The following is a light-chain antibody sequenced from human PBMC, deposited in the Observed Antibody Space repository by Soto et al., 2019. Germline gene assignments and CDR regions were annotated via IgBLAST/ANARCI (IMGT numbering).Light chain of an antibody. J-gene: IGKJ3*01. CDR1: QSVSSN. V-gene: IGKV3-15*01. Sequence: ETVMTQSPATLSVSPGERPSLSCRASQSVSSNLAWYQQKPGQAPRLLIYDASTRATGSPARFSGSGSGTEFTLTISSLQSEDFAVYYCQQYNTWPLTFGPGTNVDIK. CDR2: DAS. CDR3: QQYNTWPLT.